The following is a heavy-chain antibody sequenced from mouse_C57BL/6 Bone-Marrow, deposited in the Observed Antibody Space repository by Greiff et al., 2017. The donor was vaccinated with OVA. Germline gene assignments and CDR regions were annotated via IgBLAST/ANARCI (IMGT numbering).Heavy chain of an antibody. Sequence: EVMLVESGGGLVQPKGSLKLSCAASGFSFNTYAMNWVRQAPGKGLEWVARIRSKSNNYATYYADSVKDRFTISRDDSESMLYLQMNNLKTEDTAMYYCVRHPYYYGSSFYAMDYWGQGTSVTVSS. D-gene: IGHD1-1*01. J-gene: IGHJ4*01. CDR3: VRHPYYYGSSFYAMDY. CDR2: IRSKSNNYAT. CDR1: GFSFNTYA. V-gene: IGHV10-1*01.